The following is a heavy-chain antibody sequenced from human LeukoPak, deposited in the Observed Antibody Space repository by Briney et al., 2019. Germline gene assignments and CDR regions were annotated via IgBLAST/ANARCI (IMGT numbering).Heavy chain of an antibody. D-gene: IGHD2-8*01. J-gene: IGHJ4*02. Sequence: SETLSLTCGVYGGSLSGYYWNWILQSPGKGLEWFGEINPSGSSNYNPSLKSRVTMSEDTSKNQFSLRLSSVTAADTAVYYCARGLKPYCTNGICYTGDYWGQGTVVTVSS. V-gene: IGHV4-34*01. CDR3: ARGLKPYCTNGICYTGDY. CDR2: INPSGSS. CDR1: GGSLSGYY.